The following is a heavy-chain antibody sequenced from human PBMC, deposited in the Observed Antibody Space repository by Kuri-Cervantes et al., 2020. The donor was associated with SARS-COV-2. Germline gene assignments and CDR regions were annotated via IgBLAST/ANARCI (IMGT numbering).Heavy chain of an antibody. J-gene: IGHJ4*02. V-gene: IGHV3-30*18. Sequence: GESLKISCAASGLTFSRYAMSWVRQAPGKGLEWVALISYDGSNKFYADSVKGRFTISRDNSKNTLYLQMNSLRTEDTAVYYCAKDQHGIVVVVAAIEYWGQGTLVTVSS. D-gene: IGHD2-15*01. CDR2: ISYDGSNK. CDR3: AKDQHGIVVVVAAIEY. CDR1: GLTFSRYA.